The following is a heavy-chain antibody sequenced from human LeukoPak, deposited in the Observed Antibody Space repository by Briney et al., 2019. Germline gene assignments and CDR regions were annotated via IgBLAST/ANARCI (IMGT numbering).Heavy chain of an antibody. CDR3: ARLAYSNSDY. V-gene: IGHV5-51*01. D-gene: IGHD4-11*01. Sequence: GESLKISCKASGYRFTSYWIGWVRQMPGKGLECMGIIHPGDSETRYSPSFQGQVTISADKSISTAYLQWSSLKASDTAMYYCARLAYSNSDYWGQGTLVTVSS. CDR1: GYRFTSYW. CDR2: IHPGDSET. J-gene: IGHJ4*02.